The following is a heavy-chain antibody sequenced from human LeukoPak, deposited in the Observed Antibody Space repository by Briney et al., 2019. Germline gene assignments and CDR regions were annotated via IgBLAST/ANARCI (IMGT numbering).Heavy chain of an antibody. CDR3: ARDPRYYDSSGHSAGAFDI. J-gene: IGHJ3*02. V-gene: IGHV4-31*03. CDR2: IYYSGST. D-gene: IGHD3-22*01. CDR1: GGSISSGGYY. Sequence: SETLSLTCTVSGGSISSGGYYWSWIRQHPGKGLEWIGYIYYSGSTYYNPSLKSRVTISVDTSKNQFSLKLSSVTAADTAVYYCARDPRYYDSSGHSAGAFDIWGQGTMVTVSS.